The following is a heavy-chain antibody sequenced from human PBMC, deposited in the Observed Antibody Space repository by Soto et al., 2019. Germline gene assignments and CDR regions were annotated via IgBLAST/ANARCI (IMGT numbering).Heavy chain of an antibody. CDR1: GGSISSGDYY. CDR2: IYYSGST. D-gene: IGHD4-17*01. Sequence: QVQLQESGPGLVKPSQTLSLTCTVSGGSISSGDYYWSWIRQPPGKGLEWIGYIYYSGSTYYNPSLKSRLTISVDTSKNQFPLKLSSVTAADTAVYYCARAPSYGGRTDFDYWGQGTLVTVSS. J-gene: IGHJ4*02. V-gene: IGHV4-30-4*01. CDR3: ARAPSYGGRTDFDY.